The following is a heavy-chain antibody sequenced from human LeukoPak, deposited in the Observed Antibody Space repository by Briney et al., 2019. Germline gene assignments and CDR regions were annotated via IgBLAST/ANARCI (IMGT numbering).Heavy chain of an antibody. CDR2: TNCDGDTT. CDR1: GFSFDDYT. D-gene: IGHD4-17*01. CDR3: AKSQVTTSWYMDV. V-gene: IGHV3-43*01. Sequence: GGSLRLSCAASGFSFDDYTMHWVRQAPGKGLEWVSLTNCDGDTTYYADSVKGRFTISRDNSKNTLYLQMNSLRAEDTAVYYCAKSQVTTSWYMDVWGKGTTVTISS. J-gene: IGHJ6*03.